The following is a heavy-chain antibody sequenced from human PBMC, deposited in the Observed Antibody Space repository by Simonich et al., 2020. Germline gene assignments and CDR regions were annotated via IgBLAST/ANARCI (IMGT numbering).Heavy chain of an antibody. CDR2: IDYSGST. Sequence: QVQLQESGPGLVKPSETLSLTCTVSGASNSSYYRSWIRQPPGKGLELMWNIDYSGSTNYTPALKSRVTISVDTSKNQFSLKLSSVTAADTAVYYCARHDRWLQFYFDYWGQGTLVTVSS. J-gene: IGHJ4*02. D-gene: IGHD5-12*01. V-gene: IGHV4-59*08. CDR3: ARHDRWLQFYFDY. CDR1: GASNSSYY.